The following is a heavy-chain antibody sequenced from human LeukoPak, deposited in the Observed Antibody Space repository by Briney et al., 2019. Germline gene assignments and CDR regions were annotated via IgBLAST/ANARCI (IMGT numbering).Heavy chain of an antibody. CDR1: GGSISSGSYF. Sequence: SETLSLTCTVSGGSISSGSYFWSWIRQPAGTGLEWIGRIYTSGSTNYNPSLKSRVTISPDTSKSQFSLKLSSVTAADTAVYYCARELAGYGKLDYWGQGILVTVSS. J-gene: IGHJ4*02. V-gene: IGHV4-61*02. D-gene: IGHD5-12*01. CDR3: ARELAGYGKLDY. CDR2: IYTSGST.